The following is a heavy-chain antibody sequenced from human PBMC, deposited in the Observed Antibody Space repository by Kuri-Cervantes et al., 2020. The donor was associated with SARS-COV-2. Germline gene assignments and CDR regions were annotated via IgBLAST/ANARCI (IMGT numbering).Heavy chain of an antibody. CDR1: GFTFSSYA. Sequence: GESLKISCAASGFTFSSYAMNWVRQAPGKGLEWVSGISGSGASTYYADSVKGRFTISRDNPKNTLYLQMNSLRADDTALYYCAKETTIVVVVAVAHWGQGTLVPSPQ. CDR3: AKETTIVVVVAVAH. J-gene: IGHJ4*02. V-gene: IGHV3-23*01. D-gene: IGHD2-15*01. CDR2: ISGSGAST.